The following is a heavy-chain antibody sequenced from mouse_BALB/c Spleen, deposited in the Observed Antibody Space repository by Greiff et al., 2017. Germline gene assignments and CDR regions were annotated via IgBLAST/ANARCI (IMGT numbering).Heavy chain of an antibody. D-gene: IGHD3-2*02. J-gene: IGHJ4*01. CDR1: GFSLTGYG. CDR2: IWGDGST. V-gene: IGHV2-6-7*01. Sequence: QVQLKESGPGLVAPSQSLSITCTASGFSLTGYGVNWVRQPPGKGLEWLGMIWGDGSTDYNSALKSRLSIGTDNTKSQVFLKMNSLQTEDTAWYYCAREVQGAMDYWGQGTSVTVSS. CDR3: AREVQGAMDY.